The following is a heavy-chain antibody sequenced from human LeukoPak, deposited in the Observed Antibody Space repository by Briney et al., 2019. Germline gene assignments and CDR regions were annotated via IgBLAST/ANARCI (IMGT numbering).Heavy chain of an antibody. J-gene: IGHJ4*02. CDR1: GFTFSSYG. D-gene: IGHD6-13*01. V-gene: IGHV3-30*02. CDR2: IRYDGSNK. CDR3: AKDTGSSSWNYFDY. Sequence: GGSLRLSCAASGFTFSSYGMHWVRQAPGKGLEWVAFIRYDGSNKYYADSVKGRFTISRDNARNSLDLQMNSLRAEDTAFYYCAKDTGSSSWNYFDYWGQGTLVTVSS.